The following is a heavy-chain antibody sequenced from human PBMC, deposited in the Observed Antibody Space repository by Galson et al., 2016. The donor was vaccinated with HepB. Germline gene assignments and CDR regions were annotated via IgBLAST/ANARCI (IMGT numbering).Heavy chain of an antibody. CDR3: ARRQVLSLDS. CDR2: ISGSGHTI. Sequence: SLRLSCAGSGFTFSDYYMSWVRLPQGKGLEWLSYISGSGHTIYYADSLQGRFTISRDNAKNSVFLEMTSLRVEDTAVYYCARRQVLSLDSWGQGTLVTVSS. J-gene: IGHJ4*02. CDR1: GFTFSDYY. V-gene: IGHV3-11*01.